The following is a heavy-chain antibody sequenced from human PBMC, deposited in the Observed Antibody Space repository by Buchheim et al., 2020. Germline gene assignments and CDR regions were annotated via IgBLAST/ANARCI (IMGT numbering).Heavy chain of an antibody. CDR3: ASHCSGGSCQAFFDY. V-gene: IGHV4-31*03. CDR1: VGSISSGGYY. D-gene: IGHD2-15*01. J-gene: IGHJ4*02. Sequence: QVQLQESGPGLVKPSQTLSLTCTVSVGSISSGGYYWSWIRQHPGKGLEWIGYIYYSGSTAYTPSLKSRVPIPIDTSKNQFSLKLSSVTAADTAVYYCASHCSGGSCQAFFDYWGQGTL. CDR2: IYYSGST.